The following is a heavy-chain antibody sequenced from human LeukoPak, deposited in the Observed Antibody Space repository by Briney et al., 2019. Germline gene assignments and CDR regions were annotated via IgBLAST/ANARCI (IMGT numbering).Heavy chain of an antibody. CDR1: GYTFSTCA. Sequence: ASVKVSCKASGYTFSTCAISWVRQAPGQGLEWMGWISAYNGNTIYAQKFQGRVTMTTDTSTDTAYMELRSLRSDDTAVYYCARDDRGSCSSTTCPYFDYWGQGTLVTVSS. J-gene: IGHJ4*02. CDR3: ARDDRGSCSSTTCPYFDY. D-gene: IGHD2-2*01. V-gene: IGHV1-18*01. CDR2: ISAYNGNT.